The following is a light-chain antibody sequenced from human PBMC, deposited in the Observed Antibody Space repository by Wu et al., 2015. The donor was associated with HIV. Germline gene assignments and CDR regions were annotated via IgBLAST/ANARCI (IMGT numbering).Light chain of an antibody. CDR3: QQRNIWPLT. CDR2: GAS. Sequence: EVVLTQSPGTLSLSPGERATLSCKSSQTVTNSYLAWYQQKLGQPPRLLIHGASSRATGIPARFSGTGSGTDFTLTISSLEPDDFAVYYCQQRNIWPLTFGQGTRLEIK. J-gene: IGKJ5*01. V-gene: IGKV3-11*01. CDR1: QTVTNSY.